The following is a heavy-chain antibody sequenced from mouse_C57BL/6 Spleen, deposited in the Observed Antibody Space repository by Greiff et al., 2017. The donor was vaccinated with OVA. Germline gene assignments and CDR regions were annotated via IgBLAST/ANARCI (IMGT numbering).Heavy chain of an antibody. Sequence: QVQLQQSGAELVKPGASVKLSCKASGYTFTGYWIEWVKQRPGHGLEWIGAIFPGTGSTNYNEKFKGKATLTADTSSNTAYMQLSSLTSEDSTIDYCARDGSSCRVGYTGQGTLVTVSA. CDR2: IFPGTGST. J-gene: IGHJ3*01. CDR3: ARDGSSCRVGY. V-gene: IGHV1-9*01. D-gene: IGHD1-1*01. CDR1: GYTFTGYW.